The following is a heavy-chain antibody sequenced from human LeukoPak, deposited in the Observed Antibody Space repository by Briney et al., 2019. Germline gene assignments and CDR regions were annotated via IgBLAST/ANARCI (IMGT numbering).Heavy chain of an antibody. CDR2: INPNSGGT. V-gene: IGHV1-18*01. J-gene: IGHJ3*02. D-gene: IGHD3-9*01. CDR1: GYTFISYS. CDR3: ARDGTILRYFDWLLRSTTDAFDI. Sequence: GASVKVSCKASGYTFISYSMNWVRQAPGQGLEWMGWINPNSGGTNYAQKLQGRVTMTTDTSTSTAYMELRSLRSDDTAVYYCARDGTILRYFDWLLRSTTDAFDIWGQGTMVTVSS.